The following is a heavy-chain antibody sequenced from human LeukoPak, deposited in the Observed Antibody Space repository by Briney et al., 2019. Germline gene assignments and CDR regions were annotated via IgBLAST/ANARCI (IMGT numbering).Heavy chain of an antibody. Sequence: GGSLRLSYAASGFTFRSFAMNWVRQAPGKGLECVSAISGGGDFTKYADSVKGRFTISRDNSKSTLYLQMNSLRAEDTAVYYCAKSVFDSSGDPYMDVWGKGTTVTISS. D-gene: IGHD3-22*01. CDR3: AKSVFDSSGDPYMDV. J-gene: IGHJ6*03. CDR2: ISGGGDFT. CDR1: GFTFRSFA. V-gene: IGHV3-23*01.